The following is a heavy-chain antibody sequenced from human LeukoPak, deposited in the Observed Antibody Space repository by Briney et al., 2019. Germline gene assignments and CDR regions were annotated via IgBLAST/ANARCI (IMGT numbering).Heavy chain of an antibody. CDR2: ISAYGNT. CDR1: AYTFTTYG. CDR3: ARDSSSWYFDY. V-gene: IGHV1-18*04. J-gene: IGHJ4*02. D-gene: IGHD6-13*01. Sequence: ASVKVSCKASAYTFTTYGIAWVRQAPGQGLEWMGRISAYGNTNYAQKLQGRVTMTTDTSTSTAYMELRSLRSDDTAVYYCARDSSSWYFDYWGPGTLVTVSS.